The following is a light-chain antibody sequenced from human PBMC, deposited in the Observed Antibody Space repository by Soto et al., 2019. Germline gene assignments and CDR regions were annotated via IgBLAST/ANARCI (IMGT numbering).Light chain of an antibody. V-gene: IGKV4-1*01. Sequence: DIVMTQSPDSLAVSLGERATINCKSSQSVLYSSNNKNYLAWYQQKPGQPPKLLIYWASTREFGVPDRFSGSGSGTDFTLTISSLQAEDVAVYYCQQYYSTPLTFGGGTKGEIK. CDR2: WAS. CDR1: QSVLYSSNNKNY. J-gene: IGKJ4*01. CDR3: QQYYSTPLT.